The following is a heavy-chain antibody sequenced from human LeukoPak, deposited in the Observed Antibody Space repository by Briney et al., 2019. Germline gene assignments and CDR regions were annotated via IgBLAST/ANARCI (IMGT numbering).Heavy chain of an antibody. CDR3: ARFSGPILRDPLDI. J-gene: IGHJ3*02. V-gene: IGHV3-66*01. CDR2: IYSNGNT. CDR1: GFSVNGSY. D-gene: IGHD3-3*01. Sequence: PGGSLRLSCAASGFSVNGSYMSWVRQAPGKGLEWVSLIYSNGNTYYADSVKGRFTISRDNSKNTLHLQMNSLRAEDTAVYYCARFSGPILRDPLDIWGQGTVVTVSS.